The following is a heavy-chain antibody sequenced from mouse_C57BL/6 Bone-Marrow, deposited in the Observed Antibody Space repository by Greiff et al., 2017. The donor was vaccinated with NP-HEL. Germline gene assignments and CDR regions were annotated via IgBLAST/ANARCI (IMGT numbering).Heavy chain of an antibody. CDR2: INPSSGYT. CDR3: ANYYGSSYTAWFAY. V-gene: IGHV1-4*01. J-gene: IGHJ3*01. D-gene: IGHD1-1*01. CDR1: GYTFTSYT. Sequence: VQLQESGAELARPGASVKMSCKASGYTFTSYTMHWVKQRPGQGLEWIGYINPSSGYTKYNQKFKDKATLTADKSSSTAYMQLSSLTSEDSAVYYCANYYGSSYTAWFAYWGQGTLVTVSA.